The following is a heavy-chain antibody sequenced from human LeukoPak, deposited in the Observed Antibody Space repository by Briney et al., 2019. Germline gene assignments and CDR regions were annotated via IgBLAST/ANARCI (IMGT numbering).Heavy chain of an antibody. V-gene: IGHV3-30*18. CDR1: GFTFSSYG. D-gene: IGHD2-21*01. CDR2: ISYDGSNK. Sequence: GGSLRLSCAASGFTFSSYGMHWVRQAPGKGLEWVAVISYDGSNKYYADSVKGRFTISRDNSKNTLYLQMNSLRAEDTAVYYCANARRTRASSIDYWGQGTLVTVSS. CDR3: ANARRTRASSIDY. J-gene: IGHJ4*02.